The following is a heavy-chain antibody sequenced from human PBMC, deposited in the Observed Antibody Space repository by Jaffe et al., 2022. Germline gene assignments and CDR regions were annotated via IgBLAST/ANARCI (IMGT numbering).Heavy chain of an antibody. CDR1: GYTFTSYG. Sequence: QVQLVQSGAEVKKPGASVKVSCKASGYTFTSYGISWVRQAPGQGLEWMGWISAYNGNTNYAQKLQGRVTMTTDTSTSTAYMELRSLRSDDTAVYYCARVGEIVVVMEEVAFDIWGQGTMVTVSS. J-gene: IGHJ3*02. CDR2: ISAYNGNT. D-gene: IGHD2-21*01. CDR3: ARVGEIVVVMEEVAFDI. V-gene: IGHV1-18*01.